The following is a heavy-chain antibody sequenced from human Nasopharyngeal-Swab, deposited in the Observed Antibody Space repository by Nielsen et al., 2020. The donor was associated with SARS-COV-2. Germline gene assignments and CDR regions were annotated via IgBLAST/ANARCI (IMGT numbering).Heavy chain of an antibody. V-gene: IGHV4-39*01. CDR3: ARLYRVVYDSSGYPDY. Sequence: WICQPPGKGLEWIGSIYYSGSTYYNPSLKSRVTISVDTSKNQFSLKLSSVTAADTAVYYCARLYRVVYDSSGYPDYWGQGTLVTVSS. D-gene: IGHD3-22*01. CDR2: IYYSGST. J-gene: IGHJ4*02.